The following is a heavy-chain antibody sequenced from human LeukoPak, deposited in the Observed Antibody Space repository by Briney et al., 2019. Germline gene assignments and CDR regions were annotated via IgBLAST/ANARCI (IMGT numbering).Heavy chain of an antibody. CDR1: GGSISSYY. CDR2: IYTSGST. D-gene: IGHD6-13*01. J-gene: IGHJ4*02. V-gene: IGHV4-4*09. Sequence: SETLSLTCTVSGGSISSYYWSWIRQPPGKGLEWIGYIYTSGSTNYNPSLKSRVTISVDTSKNQFSLKLSSVTAADTAVYYCARHLGYSSSWPNFDYWGQGTLVTVSS. CDR3: ARHLGYSSSWPNFDY.